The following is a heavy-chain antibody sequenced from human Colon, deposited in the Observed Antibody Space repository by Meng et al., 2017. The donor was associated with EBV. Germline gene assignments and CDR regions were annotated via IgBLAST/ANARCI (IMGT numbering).Heavy chain of an antibody. J-gene: IGHJ4*02. CDR3: ASSDYYRSDY. CDR1: GGSISRSDW. V-gene: IGHV4-4*02. Sequence: QVQLQESGPGLVXPXXXXXLTCAVSGGSISRSDWWSWVRQPPGKGLEWIGETSHSGSTDYSPSLKSRVTISLDKSKNQLSLKLNSVTAADTAVYYCASSDYYRSDYWGQGTLVTVSS. CDR2: TSHSGST. D-gene: IGHD3-22*01.